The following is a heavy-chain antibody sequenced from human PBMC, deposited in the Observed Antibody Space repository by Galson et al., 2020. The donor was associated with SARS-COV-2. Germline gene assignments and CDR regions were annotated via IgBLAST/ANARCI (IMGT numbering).Heavy chain of an antibody. CDR3: ARERGGVRYFDWPNWFDP. J-gene: IGHJ5*02. CDR1: GGSISSGGYY. CDR2: IYYSGST. V-gene: IGHV4-31*11. Sequence: SETLFLTCAVSGGSISSGGYYWSWIRQHPGKGLEWIGYIYYSGSTYYNPSLKSRVTISVDTSKNQFSLKLSSVTAADTAVYYCARERGGVRYFDWPNWFDPWGQGTLVTVSS. D-gene: IGHD3-9*01.